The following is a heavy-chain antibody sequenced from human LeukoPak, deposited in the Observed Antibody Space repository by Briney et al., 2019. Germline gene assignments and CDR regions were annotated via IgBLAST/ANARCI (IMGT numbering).Heavy chain of an antibody. CDR2: ISAYSGNT. V-gene: IGHV1-18*01. Sequence: ASVKVSCKASGYTFTSYGISWVRQAPGQGLEWMGWISAYSGNTNYAQKFQGRVTMTTDTSTSTAYMELRSLRSDDTAVYYCARASWDSSGWPFDYWGQGTLVTVSS. CDR1: GYTFTSYG. CDR3: ARASWDSSGWPFDY. D-gene: IGHD6-19*01. J-gene: IGHJ4*02.